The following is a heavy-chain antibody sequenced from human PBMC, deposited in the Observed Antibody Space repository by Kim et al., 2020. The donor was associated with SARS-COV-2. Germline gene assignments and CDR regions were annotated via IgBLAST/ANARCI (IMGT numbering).Heavy chain of an antibody. CDR3: ARPLSGYRVARGSTIGRAFDI. D-gene: IGHD3-22*01. J-gene: IGHJ3*02. CDR1: GGSFSGYY. V-gene: IGHV4-34*01. Sequence: SETLSLTCAVYGGSFSGYYWSWIRQPPGKGLEWIGEINHSGSTNYNPSLKSRVTISVDTSKNQFSLKLSSVTAADTAVYYCARPLSGYRVARGSTIGRAFDILGQGTMVTVSS. CDR2: INHSGST.